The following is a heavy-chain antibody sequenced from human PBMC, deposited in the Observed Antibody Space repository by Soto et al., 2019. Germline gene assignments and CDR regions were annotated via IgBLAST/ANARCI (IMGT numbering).Heavy chain of an antibody. D-gene: IGHD1-1*01. CDR1: GYTFTSYA. V-gene: IGHV1-3*01. Sequence: ASVKVSCKASGYTFTSYAMHWVRQAPGQRLEWMGWINAGNGNTKYSQKFQGRVTITRDTSASTAYMELSSLRSEDTAVYYCALSSRNDDYYYYYGMDVWGQGTTVTVYS. J-gene: IGHJ6*02. CDR2: INAGNGNT. CDR3: ALSSRNDDYYYYYGMDV.